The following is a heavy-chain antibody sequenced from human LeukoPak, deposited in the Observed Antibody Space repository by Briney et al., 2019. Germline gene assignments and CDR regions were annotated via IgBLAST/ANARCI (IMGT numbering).Heavy chain of an antibody. CDR1: GHTFTSYY. V-gene: IGHV1-46*01. J-gene: IGHJ4*02. CDR3: ARARPGYCISTSCFFDY. CDR2: INTSGAST. Sequence: ASVKVSCKASGHTFTSYYMHPVRQAPGQGLEWMGMINTSGASTAYAQKFQGRVTMTRDISTSTVDMEQGSLRSEDTAVYYCARARPGYCISTSCFFDYWGQGTLVTVSS. D-gene: IGHD2-2*01.